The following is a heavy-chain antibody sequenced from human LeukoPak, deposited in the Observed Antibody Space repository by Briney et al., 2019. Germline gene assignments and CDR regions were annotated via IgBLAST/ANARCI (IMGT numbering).Heavy chain of an antibody. V-gene: IGHV1-46*01. D-gene: IGHD2-21*02. J-gene: IGHJ4*02. CDR1: GYTFTSYY. CDR3: ARALGSWTNVVVTQAGMDY. Sequence: ASVKASCKASGYTFTSYYMHLVRQAPGQGLEWMGIINPSGGSTSYAQKFQGRVTMTRDTSTSTVYMALSSLRSEDTAVYYCARALGSWTNVVVTQAGMDYWGQGTLVTVSS. CDR2: INPSGGST.